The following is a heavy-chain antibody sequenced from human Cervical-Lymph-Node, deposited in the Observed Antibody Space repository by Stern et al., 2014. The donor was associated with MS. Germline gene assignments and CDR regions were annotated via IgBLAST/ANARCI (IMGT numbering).Heavy chain of an antibody. CDR3: ARSDRLWGSFDY. CDR1: GGSISSGRYY. D-gene: IGHD3-16*01. J-gene: IGHJ4*02. V-gene: IGHV4-31*03. CDR2: IHYSGRT. Sequence: QLQLQESGPGLVKPSQNLSLTCTVSGGSISSGRYYWSWIRQHPGKGLEWIAYIHYSGRTYYNPSLKSRVTISVDTSNNQFSLKLSSVTGADTALYYCARSDRLWGSFDYWGQGTLVTVSS.